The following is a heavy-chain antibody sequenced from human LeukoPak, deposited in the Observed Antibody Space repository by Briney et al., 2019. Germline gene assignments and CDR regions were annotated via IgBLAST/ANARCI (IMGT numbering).Heavy chain of an antibody. CDR3: AREAYTSAYYFDY. D-gene: IGHD3-16*01. CDR2: INTNTGNP. CDR1: GYTFTSYA. V-gene: IGHV7-4-1*01. Sequence: ASVKVSCKASGYTFTSYAMNWVRQAPGQGLEWMGWINTNTGNPMYAQGFTGRFVFSLDTSVSTAYLQIGSLKAEDTAVYYCAREAYTSAYYFDYWGQGTLVTVSS. J-gene: IGHJ4*02.